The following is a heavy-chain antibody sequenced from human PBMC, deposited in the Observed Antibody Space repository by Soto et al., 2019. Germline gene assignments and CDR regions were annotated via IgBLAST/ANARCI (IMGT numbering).Heavy chain of an antibody. J-gene: IGHJ5*02. V-gene: IGHV4-39*01. D-gene: IGHD2-21*02. CDR1: GGSISSSSYF. CDR3: ARHPSDFWFDP. CDR2: IYYSGST. Sequence: QLQLQESGPGLVKPSETLSLTCSVSGGSISSSSYFWGWIRQPPGKGLEWIGSIYYSGSTYYNPSLTSRATLSVHTSKNQFSLKLSSVTAADTAVYYCARHPSDFWFDPWGQGTLVTVSS.